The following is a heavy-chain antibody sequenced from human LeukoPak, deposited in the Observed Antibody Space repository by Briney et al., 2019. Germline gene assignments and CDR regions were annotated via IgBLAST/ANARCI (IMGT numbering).Heavy chain of an antibody. J-gene: IGHJ4*02. D-gene: IGHD2-2*01. CDR1: GYDFSRYD. CDR3: AKVCLSTSCYNFDY. Sequence: ASVKVSCKASGYDFSRYDINWVRLAPGQGLEWMGWMNPNNGDTDYAQNFQGRVTMTRDTSMSTAYMELSSLRAEDTAIYYCAKVCLSTSCYNFDYWGQGTLVTVSS. CDR2: MNPNNGDT. V-gene: IGHV1-8*01.